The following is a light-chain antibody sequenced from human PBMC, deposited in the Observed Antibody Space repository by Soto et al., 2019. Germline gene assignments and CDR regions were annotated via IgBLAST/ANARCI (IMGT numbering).Light chain of an antibody. CDR3: PQYGSSPWP. J-gene: IGKJ1*01. V-gene: IGKV3-20*01. CDR2: GAY. CDR1: QRVSSSY. Sequence: EIVWTQSPGTLSLSPGERATLSCRASQRVSSSYLAWDQKKPGQAPRLLIYGAYSRATGIPDRFSGSGSGTDFTIPISRLEPEDFGVYCGPQYGSSPWPFGQGTQVEIK.